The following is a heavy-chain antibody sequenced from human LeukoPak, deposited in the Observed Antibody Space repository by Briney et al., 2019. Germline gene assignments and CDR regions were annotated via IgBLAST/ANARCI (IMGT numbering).Heavy chain of an antibody. CDR1: GFTFSSDA. J-gene: IGHJ4*02. CDR3: AKDVSVALPDFDY. V-gene: IGHV3-23*01. Sequence: GGCLRLSCAASGFTFSSDAMSWVRQAPGKGGEWGSGMSGSGGSTYYADSVKGRFTISRDNSNNPLSLQMNSLRAEDTAVYYCAKDVSVALPDFDYWGQGTLVTVSS. CDR2: MSGSGGST. D-gene: IGHD6-19*01.